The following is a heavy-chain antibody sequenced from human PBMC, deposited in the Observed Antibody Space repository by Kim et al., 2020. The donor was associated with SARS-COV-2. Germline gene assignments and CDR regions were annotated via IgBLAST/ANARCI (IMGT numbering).Heavy chain of an antibody. J-gene: IGHJ4*02. Sequence: SETLSLTCTVSGGSISSYYWSWIRQPPGKGLEWIGYIYYSGSTNYNPSLKSRVTISVDTSKNQFSLKLSSVTAADTAVYYCARDRGGLWFGELSHYFDYWGQGTLVTVSS. D-gene: IGHD3-10*01. CDR1: GGSISSYY. V-gene: IGHV4-59*13. CDR3: ARDRGGLWFGELSHYFDY. CDR2: IYYSGST.